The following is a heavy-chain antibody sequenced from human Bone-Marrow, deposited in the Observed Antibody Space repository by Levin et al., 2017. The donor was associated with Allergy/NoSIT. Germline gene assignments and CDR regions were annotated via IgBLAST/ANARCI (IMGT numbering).Heavy chain of an antibody. CDR1: GFTVSSNY. Sequence: GGSLRLSCAASGFTVSSNYMSWVRQAPGKGLEWVSVIYSGGSTYYADSVKGRFTISRDNSKNTLYLQMNSLRAEDTAVYYCARDKGSSGWYRYWYFDLWGRGTLVTVSS. CDR2: IYSGGST. J-gene: IGHJ2*01. D-gene: IGHD6-19*01. CDR3: ARDKGSSGWYRYWYFDL. V-gene: IGHV3-66*01.